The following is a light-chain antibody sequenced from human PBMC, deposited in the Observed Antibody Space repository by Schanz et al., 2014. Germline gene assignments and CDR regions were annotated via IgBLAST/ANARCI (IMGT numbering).Light chain of an antibody. CDR2: DNN. Sequence: QSVLTQPPSVSAAPGQKVTISCSGSSSNIGSNYVCWYQQLPGTAPKLLIYDNNKRPSGIPDRFSGSKSGTSATLGITGLQTGDEADYYCGAWDDSLSGGVFGGGTKLTVL. CDR3: GAWDDSLSGGV. J-gene: IGLJ3*02. CDR1: SSNIGSNY. V-gene: IGLV1-51*01.